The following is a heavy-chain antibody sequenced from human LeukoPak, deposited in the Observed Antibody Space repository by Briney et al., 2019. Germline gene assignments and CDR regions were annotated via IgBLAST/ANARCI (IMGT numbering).Heavy chain of an antibody. D-gene: IGHD6-6*01. CDR3: ARRHTRLYYFDY. V-gene: IGHV4-59*08. Sequence: SETLSLTCTVSGGSISSYYWSWIRQPPGKGLEWIGYIYYSGSTNYNPSLKSRVTISVDTSKNQFSLKLSSVTAADTAVYYCARRHTRLYYFDYWGQGTPVTVSS. J-gene: IGHJ4*02. CDR1: GGSISSYY. CDR2: IYYSGST.